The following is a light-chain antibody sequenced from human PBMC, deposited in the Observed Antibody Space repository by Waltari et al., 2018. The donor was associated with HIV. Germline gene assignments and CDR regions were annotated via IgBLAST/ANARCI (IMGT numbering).Light chain of an antibody. CDR1: QKIGHY. CDR2: AAS. J-gene: IGKJ2*02. CDR3: QHCYTTPLCT. Sequence: DIQMTQSPSRLSASVGDRVTLPCRASQKIGHYLKWYQQKPGTAPKPLVYAASCLYSGVPSRFSGSVDGTDCALTISARQPEDLTIYYCQHCYTTPLCTFGQGTKLE. V-gene: IGKV1-39*01.